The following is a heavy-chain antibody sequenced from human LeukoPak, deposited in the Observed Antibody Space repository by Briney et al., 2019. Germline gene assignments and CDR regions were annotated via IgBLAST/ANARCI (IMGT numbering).Heavy chain of an antibody. D-gene: IGHD2/OR15-2a*01. CDR2: ISGSGGST. V-gene: IGHV3-23*01. CDR1: GITLSNYG. Sequence: GGSLRLSCAVSGITLSNYGMSWVRQAPGKGLEWVAGISGSGGSTYYADSVKGRFTISRDISKNTLYLQMNSLRAEDTALYYCAKALSSGGDAFDIWGQGTMVTVSS. CDR3: AKALSSGGDAFDI. J-gene: IGHJ3*02.